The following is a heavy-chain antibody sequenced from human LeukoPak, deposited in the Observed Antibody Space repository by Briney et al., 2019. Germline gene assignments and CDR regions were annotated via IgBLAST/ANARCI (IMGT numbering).Heavy chain of an antibody. CDR3: ASSSSGWYKFDY. CDR1: GFTFSSYA. D-gene: IGHD6-19*01. V-gene: IGHV3-23*01. CDR2: SSASGGST. Sequence: PGGSLRLSCAASGFTFSSYAMSWVRQAPGKGLEWVSGSSASGGSTFYGDSVKGRFTISRDNSKNTLYLQMNSLRADDTAVYYCASSSSGWYKFDYWGQRTLVSVSS. J-gene: IGHJ4*02.